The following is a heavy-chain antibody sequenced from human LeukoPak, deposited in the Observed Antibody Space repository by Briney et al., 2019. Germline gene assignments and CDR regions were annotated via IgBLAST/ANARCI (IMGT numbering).Heavy chain of an antibody. D-gene: IGHD2-21*02. J-gene: IGHJ6*03. CDR3: ARGDPENYYYYYMDV. V-gene: IGHV3-48*01. CDR2: ISSSSSTK. Sequence: GGSLRLSCAASEFSVGSNYMTWVRQAPGKGLEWVSYISSSSSTKYYADSMKGRFTISRDNAKNSLYLQMNSLRAEDTAVYYCARGDPENYYYYYMDVWGKGTTVTVSS. CDR1: EFSVGSNY.